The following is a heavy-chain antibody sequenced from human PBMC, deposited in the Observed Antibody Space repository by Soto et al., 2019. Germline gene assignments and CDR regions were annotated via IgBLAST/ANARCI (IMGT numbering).Heavy chain of an antibody. CDR3: ATTREISSGYPPWGYYGMDV. J-gene: IGHJ6*02. Sequence: WILYMSYSGSTNYNPSLKSRVTISVDTSKNQFSLKLTSVTAADTAVYYCATTREISSGYPPWGYYGMDVWGQGTTVTVSS. D-gene: IGHD3-22*01. CDR2: MSYSGST. V-gene: IGHV4-59*01.